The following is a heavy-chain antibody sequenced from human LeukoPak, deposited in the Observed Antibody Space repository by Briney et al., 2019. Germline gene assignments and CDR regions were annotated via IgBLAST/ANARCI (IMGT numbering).Heavy chain of an antibody. CDR3: ARDRHYGSGTQVGF. CDR2: ISSSSSYI. J-gene: IGHJ4*02. Sequence: PGGSLRLSCAASGVTFSSYSMNWVRQAPGKGLEWVSSISSSSSYIYYADSVKGRFTISRDNAKNSLSLQMNSLRAEDTAVYHCARDRHYGSGTQVGFWGQGTLVTVSS. D-gene: IGHD3-10*01. CDR1: GVTFSSYS. V-gene: IGHV3-21*01.